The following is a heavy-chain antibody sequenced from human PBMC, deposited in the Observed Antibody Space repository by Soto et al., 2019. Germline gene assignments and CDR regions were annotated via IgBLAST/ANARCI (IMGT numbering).Heavy chain of an antibody. CDR2: IYHSGST. Sequence: SETLSLTCAVSGGSISSSNWWSWVRQPPGKGLEWIGEIYHSGSTNYNPSLKSRVTISVDKSKNQFSLKLSSVTAADTAVYYCASRFSSSWYSNWFDPWGQGTLVTVSS. D-gene: IGHD6-13*01. V-gene: IGHV4-4*02. CDR3: ASRFSSSWYSNWFDP. J-gene: IGHJ5*02. CDR1: GGSISSSNW.